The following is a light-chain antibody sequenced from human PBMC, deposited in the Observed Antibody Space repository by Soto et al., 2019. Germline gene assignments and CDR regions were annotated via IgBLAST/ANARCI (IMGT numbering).Light chain of an antibody. CDR3: QQSYNTPLT. J-gene: IGKJ4*01. CDR1: QSIGTW. CDR2: DAS. V-gene: IGKV1-39*01. Sequence: DIQMTQSPSTLSASVGDRVTITCRASQSIGTWLAWYQPRPGKAPKVLISDASSLQSGVPSRFSGSASGTDFTLTISSLQPEDYATYYCQQSYNTPLTFGGGTKVDIK.